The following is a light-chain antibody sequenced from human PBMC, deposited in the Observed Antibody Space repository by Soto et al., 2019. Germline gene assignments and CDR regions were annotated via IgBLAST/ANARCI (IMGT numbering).Light chain of an antibody. CDR3: AAWDDSLSGVV. Sequence: QPVLTQPPSASGTPGQTVTISCSGRFSNIGSNFIYWHQQLPGTAPKLLIYRNNERPSGVPDRFSASKSGTSASLAISGLRSEDEADYHCAAWDDSLSGVVFGGGTKVTVL. V-gene: IGLV1-47*01. CDR1: FSNIGSNF. CDR2: RNN. J-gene: IGLJ3*02.